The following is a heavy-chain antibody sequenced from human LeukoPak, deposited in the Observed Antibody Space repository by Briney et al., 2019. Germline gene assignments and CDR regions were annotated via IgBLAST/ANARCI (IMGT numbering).Heavy chain of an antibody. Sequence: ASVKVSCKASGYSFIGYYMHWLRQAPGQGLEWMGWINPNSGATTYAQTFQGRVTMTRDTSITTAYMEVSRLRTDDTAVYYCARDVAEGQQVIQNYFDYWGQGVLVTVSS. J-gene: IGHJ4*02. D-gene: IGHD6-13*01. V-gene: IGHV1-2*02. CDR2: INPNSGAT. CDR1: GYSFIGYY. CDR3: ARDVAEGQQVIQNYFDY.